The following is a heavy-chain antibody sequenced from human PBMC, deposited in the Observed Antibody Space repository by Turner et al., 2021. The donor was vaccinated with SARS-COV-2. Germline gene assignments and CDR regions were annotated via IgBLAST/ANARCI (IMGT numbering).Heavy chain of an antibody. D-gene: IGHD3-10*01. CDR1: GYIFTAHY. J-gene: IGHJ6*02. V-gene: IGHV1-46*01. Sequence: QVQLVQSGSEVKKPGASVRVSCKASGYIFTAHYFHWVRQAPGQGLEWMGTINPSGGTTSYAQKFQGRVTMTRDTSTSTVYMELSRLRSEDTAVYFCARDKLLWFGELLSTRHAYYYGMDVWGQGTTVTVSS. CDR2: INPSGGTT. CDR3: ARDKLLWFGELLSTRHAYYYGMDV.